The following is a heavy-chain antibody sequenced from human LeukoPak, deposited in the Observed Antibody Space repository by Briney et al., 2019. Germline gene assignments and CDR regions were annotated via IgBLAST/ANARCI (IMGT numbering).Heavy chain of an antibody. CDR1: GFTFSSYS. CDR2: ISSSSSYI. CDR3: ARGGGFCSSTSCYDGY. J-gene: IGHJ4*02. D-gene: IGHD2-2*01. Sequence: PGGSLRLSCAASGFTFSSYSMNWVRQAPGKGLKWVSSISSSSSYIYYADSVKGRFTISRDNAKNSLYLQMNSLRAEDTAVYYCARGGGFCSSTSCYDGYWGQGTLVTVSS. V-gene: IGHV3-21*01.